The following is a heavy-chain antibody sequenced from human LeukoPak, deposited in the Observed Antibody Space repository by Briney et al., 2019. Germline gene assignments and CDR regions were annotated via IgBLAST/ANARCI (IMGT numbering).Heavy chain of an antibody. CDR3: ARSIVLLWFGELYDAFDI. CDR1: GGTFSSYA. CDR2: IIPIFGTA. V-gene: IGHV1-69*13. D-gene: IGHD3-10*01. J-gene: IGHJ3*02. Sequence: SVKVSCKASGGTFSSYAISWVRQAPGQGLEWMGGIIPIFGTANYAQKFQGRVTITADESTSTAYMELSSLRSEDTAVYYCARSIVLLWFGELYDAFDIWGQGTMVTVSS.